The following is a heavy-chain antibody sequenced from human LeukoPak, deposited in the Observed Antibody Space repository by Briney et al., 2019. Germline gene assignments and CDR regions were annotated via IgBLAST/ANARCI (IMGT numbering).Heavy chain of an antibody. Sequence: SETLSLTCTVSGGSISSGDYYWSWIRQPPGKGLEWIGYIYYSGSTYYNPSLESRVIISADMSKNQFSLNLNSVTAADTAVYYCARASGYNVGDYSADYWGQGSLVTVSS. D-gene: IGHD4-17*01. J-gene: IGHJ4*02. CDR2: IYYSGST. V-gene: IGHV4-30-4*01. CDR1: GGSISSGDYY. CDR3: ARASGYNVGDYSADY.